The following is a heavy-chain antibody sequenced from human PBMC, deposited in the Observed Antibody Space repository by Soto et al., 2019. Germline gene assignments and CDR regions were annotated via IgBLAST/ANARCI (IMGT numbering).Heavy chain of an antibody. V-gene: IGHV1-69*01. CDR3: ARDRSSNYGDKGDAFDI. D-gene: IGHD4-17*01. Sequence: QVQLVQSGAEVKKPGSSVKVSCKASGGTFSSYAISWVRQAPGQGLEWMGGIIPIFGTANYAQKFQGRVTITADESTSTAYMELSSLRSEDTAVYYCARDRSSNYGDKGDAFDIWGHGTMVTVSS. CDR2: IIPIFGTA. J-gene: IGHJ3*02. CDR1: GGTFSSYA.